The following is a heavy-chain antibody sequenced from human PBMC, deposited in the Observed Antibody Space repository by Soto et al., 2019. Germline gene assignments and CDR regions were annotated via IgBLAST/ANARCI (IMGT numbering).Heavy chain of an antibody. Sequence: GGSLTLSCAASGFTLSTYGMHWVRQAPGKALAWVDTISYDGNKKYYADSVKGRFTISSDNSKNTMYLKMNSLRVEDTAVYFCAKDPVPYCSGGSCYRYDYWGQGSLVTVSS. CDR3: AKDPVPYCSGGSCYRYDY. J-gene: IGHJ4*02. D-gene: IGHD2-15*01. CDR1: GFTLSTYG. V-gene: IGHV3-30*18. CDR2: ISYDGNKK.